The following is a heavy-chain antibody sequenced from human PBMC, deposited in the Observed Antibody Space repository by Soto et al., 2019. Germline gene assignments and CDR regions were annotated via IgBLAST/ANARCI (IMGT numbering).Heavy chain of an antibody. Sequence: GSLRLSCAASGFTFSSYGMHWVRQAPGKGLEWVAVISYDGSNKYYADSVKGRFTISRDNSKNTLYLQMNSLRAEDTAVYYCAKDLVGAIHYYYYGMDVWGQGTTVTVSS. J-gene: IGHJ6*02. CDR1: GFTFSSYG. V-gene: IGHV3-30*18. CDR2: ISYDGSNK. CDR3: AKDLVGAIHYYYYGMDV. D-gene: IGHD1-26*01.